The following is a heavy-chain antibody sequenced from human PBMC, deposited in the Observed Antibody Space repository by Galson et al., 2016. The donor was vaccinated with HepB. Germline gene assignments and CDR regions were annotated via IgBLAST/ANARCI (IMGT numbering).Heavy chain of an antibody. J-gene: IGHJ6*02. CDR3: AGERGYCSSNTCYRGYYYGMDV. Sequence: ETLSLTCAVYGGSFSGYSWSWIRQPPGKGLEWIGEISLSGSTNYIPSLKSRLTISVDTSKNQLSLKLTSVTAADTAVYYCAGERGYCSSNTCYRGYYYGMDVWGQGATVTVSS. V-gene: IGHV4-34*01. CDR2: ISLSGST. D-gene: IGHD2-2*02. CDR1: GGSFSGYS.